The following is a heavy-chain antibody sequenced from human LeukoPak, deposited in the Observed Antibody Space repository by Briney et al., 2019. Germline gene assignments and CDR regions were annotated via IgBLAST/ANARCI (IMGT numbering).Heavy chain of an antibody. CDR3: AKDVGGGDFATHY. CDR1: GFTFSSYG. Sequence: GGSLRLSCAASGFTFSSYGMHWVRQAPGKGLEWVAVISYDGSNKYYADSVKGRLTISRDNSKNTLYLQMNSLRAEDTAVYYCAKDVGGGDFATHYWGQGTLVTVSS. CDR2: ISYDGSNK. D-gene: IGHD2-15*01. V-gene: IGHV3-30*18. J-gene: IGHJ4*02.